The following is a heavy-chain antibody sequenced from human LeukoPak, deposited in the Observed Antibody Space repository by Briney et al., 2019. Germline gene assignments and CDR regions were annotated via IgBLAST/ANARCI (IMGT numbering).Heavy chain of an antibody. CDR3: ARALDSRGGFDP. Sequence: PSETLSLTCTVSGGSISSGGYYWSWIRQHPGKGLEWIGYIYYSGSTYYNPSLKSRVTISVDASKNQFSLKLSSVTAADTAVYYCARALDSRGGFDPWGQGTLVTVSS. CDR2: IYYSGST. D-gene: IGHD3-22*01. J-gene: IGHJ5*02. V-gene: IGHV4-31*03. CDR1: GGSISSGGYY.